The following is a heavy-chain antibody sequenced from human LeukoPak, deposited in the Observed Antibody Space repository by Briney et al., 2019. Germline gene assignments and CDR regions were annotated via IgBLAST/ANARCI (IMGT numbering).Heavy chain of an antibody. J-gene: IGHJ4*02. CDR3: APRSRDYYDSSGSQPYYFDY. V-gene: IGHV3-23*01. CDR1: GFTFSSYA. Sequence: GGSLRLSCAASGFTFSSYAMSWVRQAPGKGLEWVSAISGSGGSTYYADSVKGRFTISGDNSKNTLYLQMNSLRAEDTAVYYCAPRSRDYYDSSGSQPYYFDYWGQGTLVTVSS. CDR2: ISGSGGST. D-gene: IGHD3-22*01.